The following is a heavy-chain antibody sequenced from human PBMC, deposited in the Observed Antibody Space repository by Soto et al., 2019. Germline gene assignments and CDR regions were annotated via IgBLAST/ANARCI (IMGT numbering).Heavy chain of an antibody. CDR3: TTEAGLLWFGDPSADY. Sequence: EVQLVESGGGLVKPGGSLRLSCAASGFTFSNAWMSWVRQAPGKGLEWVGRIKSKTDGGTTDYAAPVKGRFTISRDDSKNTLYLQMNSLKTEDTAVYYCTTEAGLLWFGDPSADYWGQGTLVTVSS. D-gene: IGHD3-10*01. CDR1: GFTFSNAW. V-gene: IGHV3-15*01. J-gene: IGHJ4*02. CDR2: IKSKTDGGTT.